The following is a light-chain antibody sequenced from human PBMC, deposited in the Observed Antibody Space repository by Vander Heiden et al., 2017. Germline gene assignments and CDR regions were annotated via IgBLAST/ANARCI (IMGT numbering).Light chain of an antibody. Sequence: EIVMTQSPATLSVSPGERATLSCRASQSVSSNLAWYQQKPGQAPRLLIYGASTRATGIPARFSGSGYGTEFTLTISSLQSEDFAVYYCQQYNNWPPVTFGQGTRMEIK. CDR2: GAS. CDR3: QQYNNWPPVT. CDR1: QSVSSN. J-gene: IGKJ5*01. V-gene: IGKV3-15*01.